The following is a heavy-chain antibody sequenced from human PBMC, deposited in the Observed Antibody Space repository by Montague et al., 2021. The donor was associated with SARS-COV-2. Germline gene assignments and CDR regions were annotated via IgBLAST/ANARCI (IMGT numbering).Heavy chain of an antibody. CDR2: IYYGGST. V-gene: IGHV4-59*01. D-gene: IGHD3-16*01. Sequence: SETLSLTCTVSGDSITSSFWTWVQQPPGKGLEWIGYIYYGGSTNHTPSLKSRVTISVDVSKNQFSLKLSSVTAADTAVYYCAREAFGGVIDHWGQGTLVTVSS. CDR3: AREAFGGVIDH. CDR1: GDSITSSF. J-gene: IGHJ4*02.